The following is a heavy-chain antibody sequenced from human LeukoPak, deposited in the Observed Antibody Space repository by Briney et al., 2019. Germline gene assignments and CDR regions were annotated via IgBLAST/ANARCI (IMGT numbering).Heavy chain of an antibody. D-gene: IGHD3-9*01. J-gene: IGHJ4*02. CDR2: IHRDGRT. Sequence: NPAGTLSLTCADSEVAISGSELDICVRQPPRKGLEWIGEIHRDGRTRYNPSLKSRVTMSMDYSKNQFSLSVTSVTAADTAIYYCGKTDIYFTPIDYWGPGSLVTVSS. V-gene: IGHV4-4*02. CDR1: EVAISGSEL. CDR3: GKTDIYFTPIDY.